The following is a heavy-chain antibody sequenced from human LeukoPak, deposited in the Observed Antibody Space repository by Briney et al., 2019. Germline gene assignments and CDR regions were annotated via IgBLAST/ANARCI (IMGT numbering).Heavy chain of an antibody. Sequence: GGSLRLSCAASGFTFSGYIMNWVRQAPGKGLEWVSFISSTSNTIYYADSVKGRFTVSRDNAKNSLYLQMNGLRAEDTAVYYCARDQWLGYWGQGTLVTVSS. CDR3: ARDQWLGY. J-gene: IGHJ4*02. CDR1: GFTFSGYI. V-gene: IGHV3-48*01. D-gene: IGHD6-19*01. CDR2: ISSTSNTI.